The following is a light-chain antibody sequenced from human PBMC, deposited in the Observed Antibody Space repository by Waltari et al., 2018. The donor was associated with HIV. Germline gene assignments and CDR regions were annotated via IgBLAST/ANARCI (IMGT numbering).Light chain of an antibody. CDR1: SSNIGSNY. CDR2: RNN. J-gene: IGLJ3*02. Sequence: QSVLTQPPSASGTPGQRVTISCSGSSSNIGSNYVYWYQQRPGTTPKLLIYRNNQRPSGVPDRFSGSKSGTSTSLAISGLRSEDEADYYCAAWDDSLSAPVFGGGTKLTVL. CDR3: AAWDDSLSAPV. V-gene: IGLV1-47*01.